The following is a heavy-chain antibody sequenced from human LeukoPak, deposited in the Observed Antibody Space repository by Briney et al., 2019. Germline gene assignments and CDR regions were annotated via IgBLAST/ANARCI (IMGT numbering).Heavy chain of an antibody. CDR3: ARGVAGIAVAGTGPNFDY. CDR1: GGSFSGYY. D-gene: IGHD6-19*01. Sequence: PSETLSLTCAVYGGSFSGYYWSWIRQPPGKGLEWIGEINHSGSTNYNPSLKSRVTISVDTSKNQFSLKLSSVTAADTAVYYCARGVAGIAVAGTGPNFDYWGQGTLVTVSS. CDR2: INHSGST. V-gene: IGHV4-34*01. J-gene: IGHJ4*02.